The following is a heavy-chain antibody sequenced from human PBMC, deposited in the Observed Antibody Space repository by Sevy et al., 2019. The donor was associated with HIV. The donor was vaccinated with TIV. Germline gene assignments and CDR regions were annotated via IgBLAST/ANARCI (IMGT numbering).Heavy chain of an antibody. CDR2: IRSKAYGGTT. J-gene: IGHJ5*02. CDR3: TRFPPLLWFGEPWDWFDP. V-gene: IGHV3-49*03. D-gene: IGHD3-10*01. Sequence: GGSLRLSCTASGFTFGDYAMSWFRQAPGKGLEWVGFIRSKAYGGTTEYAASVKGRFPITRDNSKSIAYMQMNSLKTDETAAYYCTRFPPLLWFGEPWDWFDPWGQGTLVTVSS. CDR1: GFTFGDYA.